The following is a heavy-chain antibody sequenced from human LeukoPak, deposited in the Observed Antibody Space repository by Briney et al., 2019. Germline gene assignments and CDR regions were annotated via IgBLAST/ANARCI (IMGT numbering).Heavy chain of an antibody. Sequence: GGSLRLSCAASGFTFSSYSMNWVRQAPGKGLEWVSSISSSSSYIYYADSVKGRFTISRDNAKNSLYLQMNSLRAEDTAVYYCARDQFSDDSSGLVDYWGQGTLVTVSS. J-gene: IGHJ4*02. D-gene: IGHD3-22*01. CDR2: ISSSSSYI. CDR3: ARDQFSDDSSGLVDY. V-gene: IGHV3-21*01. CDR1: GFTFSSYS.